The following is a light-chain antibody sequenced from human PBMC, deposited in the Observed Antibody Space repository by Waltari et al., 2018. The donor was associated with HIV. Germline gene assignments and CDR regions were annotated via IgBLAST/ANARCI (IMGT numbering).Light chain of an antibody. V-gene: IGKV3-11*01. Sequence: EIVLTQSPVTLSLSPGARAALSCRASQSVGSFLAWYQQKPGQAPRLLIYDTYVRASDTPARFSGSGSGTYFTLTISSLEPEDFAVYYCQQRSDWPLTFGGGTKVEIK. CDR1: QSVGSF. CDR2: DTY. CDR3: QQRSDWPLT. J-gene: IGKJ4*01.